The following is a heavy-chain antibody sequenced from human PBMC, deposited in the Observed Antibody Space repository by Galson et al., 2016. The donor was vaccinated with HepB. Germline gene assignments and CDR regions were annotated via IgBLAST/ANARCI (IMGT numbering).Heavy chain of an antibody. CDR3: AKGRTGTTGPVEY. CDR1: GFTFSSYA. Sequence: SLRLSCAASGFTFSSYAMTWVRQAPGKGLVWVSTLSASGGATYYSDSVKGRFTISRDNSKNTLYLQMNSLRDEDTAVYYCAKGRTGTTGPVEYWGQGTLVTVSS. J-gene: IGHJ4*02. V-gene: IGHV3-23*01. CDR2: LSASGGAT. D-gene: IGHD1-1*01.